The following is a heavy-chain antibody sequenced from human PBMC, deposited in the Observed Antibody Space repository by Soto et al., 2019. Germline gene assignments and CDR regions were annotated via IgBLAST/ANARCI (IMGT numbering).Heavy chain of an antibody. Sequence: QLLESGGGLVQTGGSLRLSCTASGFTFSNYAMSWVRQAPGKGLEWVSGIRSSGESTYYADSVKGRLTISRDNSKNKLYLQINSLTAQDTAVYYCAKGGRRVLIPMDVWGQGTTVTVSS. CDR3: AKGGRRVLIPMDV. J-gene: IGHJ6*02. CDR2: IRSSGEST. CDR1: GFTFSNYA. D-gene: IGHD2-8*01. V-gene: IGHV3-23*01.